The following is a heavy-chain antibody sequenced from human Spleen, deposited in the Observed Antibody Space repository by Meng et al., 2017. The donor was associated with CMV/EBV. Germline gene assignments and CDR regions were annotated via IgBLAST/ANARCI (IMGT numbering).Heavy chain of an antibody. D-gene: IGHD5-12*01. CDR1: GYTFTSYG. V-gene: IGHV1-69*06. CDR3: AAVITERVDIVTSWRRAFDL. CDR2: IIPMFATA. Sequence: SVKVSCKASGYTFTSYGISGVRQAPGQGLEWMGGIIPMFATANYARKFQGRVTLTEDTSTHTAYIDLSSLTSDDTAVYYCAAVITERVDIVTSWRRAFDLWGQGTMVTVSS. J-gene: IGHJ3*01.